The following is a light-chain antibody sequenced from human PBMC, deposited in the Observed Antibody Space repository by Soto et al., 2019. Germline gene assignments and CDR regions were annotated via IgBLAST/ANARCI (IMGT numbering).Light chain of an antibody. CDR3: QQYGSSPLT. J-gene: IGKJ5*01. CDR2: GAS. Sequence: EIVLTQSPATLSLSPGERATLSCRASQSVSSHLAWYQQKPGQAPRLLIYGASSRATGIPDRFSGSGSGTDFTLTISRLEPEDFAVYYCQQYGSSPLTFGQGTRLEIK. CDR1: QSVSSH. V-gene: IGKV3-20*01.